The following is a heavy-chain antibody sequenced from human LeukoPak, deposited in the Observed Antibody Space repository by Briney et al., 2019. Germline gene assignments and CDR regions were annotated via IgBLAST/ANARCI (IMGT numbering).Heavy chain of an antibody. D-gene: IGHD6-25*01. CDR3: ARALSRAGYSSGALVDY. CDR1: GYTFTSYY. J-gene: IGHJ4*02. V-gene: IGHV1-46*01. Sequence: ASVKVSCKASGYTFTSYYMHWVRQAPGQGPEWMGIINPSGGNTSYAQKFQGRVTMTRDTSTSTVYMELSSLRSEDTAVYYCARALSRAGYSSGALVDYWGQGTLVTVSS. CDR2: INPSGGNT.